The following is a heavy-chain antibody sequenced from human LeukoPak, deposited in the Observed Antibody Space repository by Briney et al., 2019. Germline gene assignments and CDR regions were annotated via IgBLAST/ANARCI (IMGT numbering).Heavy chain of an antibody. J-gene: IGHJ4*02. V-gene: IGHV3-23*01. CDR1: GFTFSSYA. D-gene: IGHD3-3*01. CDR3: AKGGSDTIFGVAIDY. Sequence: GGSLRLSCAASGFTFSSYAMSWVRQAPGKGLEWVSAISGSGGSTYYADSVKGRFTISRDNSKNTLYLQMNSLRAEDMALYYCAKGGSDTIFGVAIDYWGQGTLVTVSS. CDR2: ISGSGGST.